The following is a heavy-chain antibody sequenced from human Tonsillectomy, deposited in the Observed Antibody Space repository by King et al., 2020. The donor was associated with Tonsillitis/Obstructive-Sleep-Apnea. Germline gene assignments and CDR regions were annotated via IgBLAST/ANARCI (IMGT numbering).Heavy chain of an antibody. CDR1: GYTFTSYY. J-gene: IGHJ6*02. D-gene: IGHD6-13*01. V-gene: IGHV1-46*01. Sequence: QLVQSGAEVKKPGASVKVSCKASGYTFTSYYMHWVRQAPGQGLEWMGIINPSGGSTSYAQKFQGRVTMTRDTSTSTVYMELSSLRSEDTAVFYCARTRSSSGWYGRGGYYYCMDVWGQGTTVTVSS. CDR2: INPSGGST. CDR3: ARTRSSSGWYGRGGYYYCMDV.